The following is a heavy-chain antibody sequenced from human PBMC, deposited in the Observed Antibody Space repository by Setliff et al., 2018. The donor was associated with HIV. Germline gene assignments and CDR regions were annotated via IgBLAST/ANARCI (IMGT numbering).Heavy chain of an antibody. V-gene: IGHV1-69*06. CDR2: IIPIFNTA. CDR1: GGTFSSYA. J-gene: IGHJ6*03. D-gene: IGHD3-3*01. Sequence: GASVKVSCKASGGTFSSYAISWVRQAPGQGLEWMGGIIPIFNTANYVEKFQGRVTITADKSTSTIYMDLSSLRSEDTAVYYCARGEKRFLEWLPLDYYYYYYMDVWGKGITVTVSS. CDR3: ARGEKRFLEWLPLDYYYYYYMDV.